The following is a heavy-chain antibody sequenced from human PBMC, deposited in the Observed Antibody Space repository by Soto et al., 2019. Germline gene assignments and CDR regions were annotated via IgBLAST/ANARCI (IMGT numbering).Heavy chain of an antibody. CDR3: ARGGSGWYFDY. J-gene: IGHJ4*02. CDR1: GDSVSSNSAA. V-gene: IGHV6-1*01. D-gene: IGHD6-19*01. CDR2: TYYRSKWFY. Sequence: PSQTLSLTCAISGDSVSSNSAAWSWIRQSPSRGLEWLGRTYYRSKWFYDFALSVKSRITINPDTSKNQFSLQLNSVTPEDTAVYYCARGGSGWYFDYWGQGTLVTVSS.